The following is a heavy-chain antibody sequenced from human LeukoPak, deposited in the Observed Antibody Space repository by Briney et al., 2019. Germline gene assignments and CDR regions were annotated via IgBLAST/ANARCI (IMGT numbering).Heavy chain of an antibody. CDR2: IYHSGST. V-gene: IGHV4-38-2*01. Sequence: SETLSLTCAVSGYSISSGYYWGWIRQPPGKGLEWIGSIYHSGSTYYNPSLKSRVTISVDTSKNQFSLKLCSVTAADTAVYYCARFDSEYRWFDPWGQGTLVTVSS. CDR1: GYSISSGYY. J-gene: IGHJ5*02. CDR3: ARFDSEYRWFDP. D-gene: IGHD2-2*01.